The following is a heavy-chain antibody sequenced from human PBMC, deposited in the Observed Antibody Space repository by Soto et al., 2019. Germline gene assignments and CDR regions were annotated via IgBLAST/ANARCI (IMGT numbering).Heavy chain of an antibody. CDR3: ASASSTSWLYYFDY. Sequence: SVKVSCKASGVSFSGYAFSWVRQAPGQGLEWMGGIMPLFGKPDYAQRFQGRVTITADESTSTTYMELSSLRSEDTALYFCASASSTSWLYYFDYWGQGTRVTVSS. V-gene: IGHV1-69*13. CDR1: GVSFSGYA. D-gene: IGHD2-2*01. J-gene: IGHJ4*02. CDR2: IMPLFGKP.